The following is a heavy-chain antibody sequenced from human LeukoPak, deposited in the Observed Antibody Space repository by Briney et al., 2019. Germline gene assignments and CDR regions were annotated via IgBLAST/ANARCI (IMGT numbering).Heavy chain of an antibody. CDR1: GFTLRTYV. V-gene: IGHV3-30-3*01. J-gene: IGHJ4*02. Sequence: GGSLRLSCAASGFTLRTYVMHWVRQAPGKGLEWVALDGINKYYTDSVKGRFTISRDISKNTLYLQMNSLRDEDTAVYYCVRDLEAANTYYFDYWGQGTMVTVSS. CDR3: VRDLEAANTYYFDY. CDR2: DGINK. D-gene: IGHD6-13*01.